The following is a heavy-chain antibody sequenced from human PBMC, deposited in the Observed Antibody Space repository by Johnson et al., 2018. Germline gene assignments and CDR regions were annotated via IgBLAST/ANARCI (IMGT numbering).Heavy chain of an antibody. J-gene: IGHJ1*01. CDR3: ARGNYDSSGYYSGVYFQH. CDR2: IYYSGST. CDR1: GGSISSYY. D-gene: IGHD3-22*01. V-gene: IGHV4-59*01. Sequence: QVQLQESGPGLVKPSETXSLTCTVSGGSISSYYWSWIRQPPGKGLEWIGYIYYSGSTNYNPSLKSRVPISVDTAKNQFSLKLSPVTAADTAVYYCARGNYDSSGYYSGVYFQHWGQGTLVTVSS.